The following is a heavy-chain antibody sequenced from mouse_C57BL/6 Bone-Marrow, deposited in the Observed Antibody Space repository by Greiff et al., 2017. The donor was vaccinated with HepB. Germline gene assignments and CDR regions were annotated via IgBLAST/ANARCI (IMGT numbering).Heavy chain of an antibody. V-gene: IGHV3-6*01. Sequence: ESGPGLVKPSQSLSLTCSVTGYSITSGYYWNWIRQFPGNKLEWMGYISYDGSNNYNPSLKNRISISRDTSKNQFFLKLNSVTTEDTATYYCARPYDGYWAWFAYWGEGTLVTVSA. CDR3: ARPYDGYWAWFAY. J-gene: IGHJ3*01. CDR1: GYSITSGYY. D-gene: IGHD2-3*01. CDR2: ISYDGSN.